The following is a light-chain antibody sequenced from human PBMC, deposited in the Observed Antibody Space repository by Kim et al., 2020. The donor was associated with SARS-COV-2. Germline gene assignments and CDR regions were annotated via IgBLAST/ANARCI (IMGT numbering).Light chain of an antibody. CDR1: QSVNNNL. CDR3: QQYGDPPLT. J-gene: IGKJ1*01. CDR2: GAS. V-gene: IGKV3-20*01. Sequence: EIVLTQSPVTLSLSPGERATLSCRASQSVNNNLLAWYQQKPGQAPRLLIFGASRRATGIPDRFSGSGSGTDFTLTISRLEPEDFAVFFCQQYGDPPLTFGQGTKVDIK.